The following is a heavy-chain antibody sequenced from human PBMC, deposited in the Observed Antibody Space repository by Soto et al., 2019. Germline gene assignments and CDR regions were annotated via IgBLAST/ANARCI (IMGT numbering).Heavy chain of an antibody. CDR3: ARQVTLYSNFDY. Sequence: SETLSLTCTVSGGPISSHFWSWIRQPPGKGLEWIGYIYYPGSTYYNPSLKSRVTISVDTSKNQFSLKLSSVTAADTAVYYCARQVTLYSNFDYWGQGTLVTVSS. J-gene: IGHJ4*02. V-gene: IGHV4-59*08. D-gene: IGHD4-4*01. CDR2: IYYPGST. CDR1: GGPISSHF.